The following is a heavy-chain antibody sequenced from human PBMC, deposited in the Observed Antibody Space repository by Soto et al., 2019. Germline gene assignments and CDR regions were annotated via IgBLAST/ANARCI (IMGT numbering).Heavy chain of an antibody. J-gene: IGHJ4*02. V-gene: IGHV1-69*13. CDR3: AREKALHNFDWLLIFDY. CDR1: GGTFSSYA. CDR2: IIPIFGTA. D-gene: IGHD3-9*01. Sequence: GASVKVSCKASGGTFSSYAISWVRQAPGQGLEWMGGIIPIFGTANYAQKFQGRVTITADESTSTAYMELSSLRSEDTAVYYCAREKALHNFDWLLIFDYWGQGTLVTVS.